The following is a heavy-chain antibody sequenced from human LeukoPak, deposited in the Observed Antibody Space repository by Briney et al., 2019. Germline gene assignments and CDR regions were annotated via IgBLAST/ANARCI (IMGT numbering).Heavy chain of an antibody. Sequence: MTSETLSLTCTVSGGSITNSYWSWIRQPPGKGLECVGYVYYSGNPEYNPSLKSRVTISIDTSKNQFSLKLSSVTAADTAVYYCARDQYSGRFDYWGQGTLVTVSS. J-gene: IGHJ4*02. D-gene: IGHD1-26*01. V-gene: IGHV4-59*01. CDR3: ARDQYSGRFDY. CDR2: VYYSGNP. CDR1: GGSITNSY.